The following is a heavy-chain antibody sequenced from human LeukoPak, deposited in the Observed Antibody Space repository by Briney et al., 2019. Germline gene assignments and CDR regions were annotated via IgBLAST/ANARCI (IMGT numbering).Heavy chain of an antibody. CDR3: ARLLGDCSTTRCYSGYGMDV. D-gene: IGHD2-2*01. Sequence: PGGSLRLSCAASGFTFSDYYMSWIRQAPGKGLEWVSYISGISSHTDFADSVKGRFTISRDNAKNLLYLQLSGLRAEDTAVYYCARLLGDCSTTRCYSGYGMDVWGQGTTVIVSS. CDR2: ISGISSHT. V-gene: IGHV3-11*03. CDR1: GFTFSDYY. J-gene: IGHJ6*02.